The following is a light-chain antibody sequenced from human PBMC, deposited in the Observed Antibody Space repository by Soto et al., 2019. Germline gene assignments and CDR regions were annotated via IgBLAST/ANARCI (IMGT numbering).Light chain of an antibody. Sequence: ELVLTQSPGTLSLSPGERATLSCRASESVRNNSLAWYQQHPGQAPRLLIFGASSRATGIPDRFTGSGSGADFSLTICRLEPEDSAVYFCHHYGYGADTFGQGTKLEIK. V-gene: IGKV3-20*01. CDR3: HHYGYGADT. J-gene: IGKJ2*01. CDR1: ESVRNNS. CDR2: GAS.